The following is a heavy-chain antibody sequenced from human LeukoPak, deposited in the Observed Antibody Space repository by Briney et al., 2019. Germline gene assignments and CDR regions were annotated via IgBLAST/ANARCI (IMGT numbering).Heavy chain of an antibody. CDR3: ARDGPGQKSNFDF. V-gene: IGHV1-2*02. J-gene: IGHJ4*02. CDR2: INPKSGDT. CDR1: DYTFTDYF. Sequence: ASVKVSCKASDYTFTDYFIHWVRQAPGQGLEWMGWINPKSGDTNSAQNFQGRVTMTRDTFINTVYMQLHRLRFDDTAVYYCARDGPGQKSNFDFWGQGTLVTVSS.